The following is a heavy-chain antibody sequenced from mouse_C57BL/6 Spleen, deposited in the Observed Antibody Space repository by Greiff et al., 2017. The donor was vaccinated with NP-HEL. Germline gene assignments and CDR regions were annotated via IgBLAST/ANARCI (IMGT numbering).Heavy chain of an antibody. CDR1: GYSITSGYY. CDR2: ISYDGSN. V-gene: IGHV3-6*01. Sequence: EESGPGLVKPSQSLSLTCSVTGYSITSGYYWNWIRQFPGNKLEWMGYISYDGSNNYNPSLKNRISITRDTSKNQFFLKLNSVTTEDTATYYCAREGYGNFYWYFDVWGTGTTVTVSS. J-gene: IGHJ1*03. D-gene: IGHD2-10*02. CDR3: AREGYGNFYWYFDV.